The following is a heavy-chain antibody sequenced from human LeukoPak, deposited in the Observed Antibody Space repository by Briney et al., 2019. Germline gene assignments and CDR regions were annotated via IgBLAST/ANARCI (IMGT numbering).Heavy chain of an antibody. CDR2: TYYRSKWYT. V-gene: IGHV6-1*01. CDR3: ARTGDLSGFGVDY. CDR1: GDTVSSNTAG. D-gene: IGHD3-10*01. Sequence: SQTLSLTCAISGDTVSSNTAGWSWIRQSPSRGLEWLGRTYYRSKWYTDHALSVKSRITINPDTSKNQFSLQLNSVTPEDTAVYYCARTGDLSGFGVDYWGQGTLVTVSS. J-gene: IGHJ4*02.